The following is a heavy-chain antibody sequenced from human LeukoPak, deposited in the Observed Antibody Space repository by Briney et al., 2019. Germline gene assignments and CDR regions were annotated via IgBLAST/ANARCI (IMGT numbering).Heavy chain of an antibody. Sequence: GGSLRLSCAASGFTFSNYAMSWVRQAPGKGLEWVSGISGSGGSTDYADSVKGRFTISRDNSKNTLYLQMNSLRAEDTAVYYCVKRVALAVFDNWGQGTLVTVTS. CDR2: ISGSGGST. D-gene: IGHD2-15*01. CDR3: VKRVALAVFDN. CDR1: GFTFSNYA. J-gene: IGHJ4*02. V-gene: IGHV3-23*01.